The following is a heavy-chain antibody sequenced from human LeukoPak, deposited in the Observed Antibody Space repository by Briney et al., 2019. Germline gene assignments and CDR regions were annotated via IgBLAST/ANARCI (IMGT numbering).Heavy chain of an antibody. D-gene: IGHD3-10*01. V-gene: IGHV4-61*01. CDR1: GGSVSSGNYY. J-gene: IGHJ4*02. Sequence: SETLSLTCTVSGGSVSSGNYYWSWIRQPPGKGLEWIGYIYNSGITNYNPSFKSRVTISVDTSKNQFSLKLSSVTAADTAVYYCARRASGSGSYYWGQGTLVTVSS. CDR2: IYNSGIT. CDR3: ARRASGSGSYY.